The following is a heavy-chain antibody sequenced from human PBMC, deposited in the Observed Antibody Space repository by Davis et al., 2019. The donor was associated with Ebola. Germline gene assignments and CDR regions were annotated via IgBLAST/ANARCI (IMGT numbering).Heavy chain of an antibody. V-gene: IGHV4-34*01. CDR3: ARGIRYYGSGTGLQH. D-gene: IGHD3-10*01. J-gene: IGHJ1*01. CDR1: GGSFSGYY. Sequence: SETLSLTCAVYGGSFSGYYWSWIRQPPGKGLEWIGEINHSGSTNYNPSLKSRVSISADTSKNQFSLKLSSVTAADTAVYYCARGIRYYGSGTGLQHWGQGTLVTVSS. CDR2: INHSGST.